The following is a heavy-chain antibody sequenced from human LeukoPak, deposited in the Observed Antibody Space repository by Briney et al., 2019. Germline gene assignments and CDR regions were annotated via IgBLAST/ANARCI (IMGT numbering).Heavy chain of an antibody. CDR3: ARGRGGCSGGSCRLGRWRYFDY. CDR2: INCSGST. V-gene: IGHV4-34*01. Sequence: KPSGTLSLTCAVSGGSFSGYSWSWVRQPPGKGLEWVWGINCSGSTNYNPAFKSRDTISVDTSNTQSSLKLSSVTAAHTAVYYCARGRGGCSGGSCRLGRWRYFDYWGQGTLVTVSS. J-gene: IGHJ4*02. D-gene: IGHD2-15*01. CDR1: GGSFSGYS.